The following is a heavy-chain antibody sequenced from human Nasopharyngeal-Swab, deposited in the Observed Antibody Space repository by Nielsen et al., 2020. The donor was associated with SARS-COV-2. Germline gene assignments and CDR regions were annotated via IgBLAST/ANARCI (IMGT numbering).Heavy chain of an antibody. V-gene: IGHV3-23*01. Sequence: GESLKISCAASGFTFRSYAMSWVRQAPGKGLEWVSAISCRGGSTYYADSVKGRFTISRDNSKNTLYLQMNSLRAEDTAVYYCAKSGYYSLSYYYYYMDVWGKGTTVTVSS. D-gene: IGHD2/OR15-2a*01. J-gene: IGHJ6*03. CDR3: AKSGYYSLSYYYYYMDV. CDR2: ISCRGGST. CDR1: GFTFRSYA.